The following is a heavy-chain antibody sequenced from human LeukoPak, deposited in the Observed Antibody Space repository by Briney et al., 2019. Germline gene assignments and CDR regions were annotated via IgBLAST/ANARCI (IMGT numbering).Heavy chain of an antibody. V-gene: IGHV1-69*01. J-gene: IGHJ4*02. D-gene: IGHD6-19*01. CDR3: AKEGYTSGWYRY. Sequence: SVKVSCKASGGAFSSFAINWVRQTPGQGLEWMGGIIPIFVTPSYAQKFQGRITITADESTSTAYMELSSLRSEDTAVYYCAKEGYTSGWYRYWGQGTLVTVSS. CDR2: IIPIFVTP. CDR1: GGAFSSFA.